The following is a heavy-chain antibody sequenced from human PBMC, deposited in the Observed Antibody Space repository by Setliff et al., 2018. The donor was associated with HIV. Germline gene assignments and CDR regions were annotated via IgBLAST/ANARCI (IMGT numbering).Heavy chain of an antibody. Sequence: GGSLRLSCAASGFIFSSYAMHWVRQAPGKGLEWVANIKQDGSVKNYVDSVRGRFTISRDNAENSLFLQMTGLRPEDTAMYYCARDRWFSNNWSSDYWGQGTLVTVSS. CDR3: ARDRWFSNNWSSDY. D-gene: IGHD6-13*01. CDR2: IKQDGSVK. CDR1: GFIFSSYA. J-gene: IGHJ4*02. V-gene: IGHV3-7*03.